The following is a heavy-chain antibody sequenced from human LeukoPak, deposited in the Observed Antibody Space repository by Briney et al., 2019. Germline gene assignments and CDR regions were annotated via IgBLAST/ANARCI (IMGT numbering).Heavy chain of an antibody. J-gene: IGHJ4*02. D-gene: IGHD3-10*01. Sequence: GGSLRLSCAASGFTFSSYWMHWVRQAPGKGLVWVSVIYSGGSTYYADSVKGRFTISRDNSKNTLYLQMISLRAEDTAVYFCATGERMVRGDGVDYWGQGTLVTVSS. CDR2: IYSGGST. V-gene: IGHV3-66*01. CDR3: ATGERMVRGDGVDY. CDR1: GFTFSSYW.